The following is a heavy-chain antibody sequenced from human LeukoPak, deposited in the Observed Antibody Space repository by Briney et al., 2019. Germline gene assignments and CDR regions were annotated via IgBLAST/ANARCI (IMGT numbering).Heavy chain of an antibody. J-gene: IGHJ5*02. CDR2: ISSSGSTI. CDR1: GFTFSSYE. CDR3: AINAAAGTS. V-gene: IGHV3-48*03. Sequence: PGGSLRLSCAASGFTFSSYEMNWVRQAPGKGLEWVSYISSSGSTIYYADSVKGRFTIYRDNAKNSLYLQMNSLRAEDTAVYYCAINAAAGTSWGQGTLVTVSS. D-gene: IGHD6-13*01.